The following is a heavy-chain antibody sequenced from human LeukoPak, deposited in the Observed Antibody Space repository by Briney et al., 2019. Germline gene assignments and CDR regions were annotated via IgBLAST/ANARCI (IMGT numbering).Heavy chain of an antibody. Sequence: SETPYLTCTVSGGSISSSSYYWGWIRQPPGKGLEWIGSIYYSGSTYYNPSLKSRVTISVDTSKNQFSLKLSSVTAADTAVYYCARHGRRHLEWSLEDFDYWGQGTLVTVSS. J-gene: IGHJ4*02. D-gene: IGHD3-3*01. V-gene: IGHV4-39*01. CDR1: GGSISSSSYY. CDR3: ARHGRRHLEWSLEDFDY. CDR2: IYYSGST.